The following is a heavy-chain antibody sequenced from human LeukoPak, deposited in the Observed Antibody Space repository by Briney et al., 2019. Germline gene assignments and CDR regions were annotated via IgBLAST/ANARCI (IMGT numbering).Heavy chain of an antibody. V-gene: IGHV3-43D*03. D-gene: IGHD3-22*01. CDR3: AKDTYYYDSSGYYRLHGYMDV. CDR1: GFTFDDYA. CDR2: ISWDGGST. J-gene: IGHJ6*03. Sequence: GGSLRLSCAASGFTFDDYAMHWVRQAPGKGLEWVSLISWDGGSTYYADSVKGRFTIPRDNSKNSLYLQMNSLRAEDTALYYCAKDTYYYDSSGYYRLHGYMDVWGKGTTVTVSS.